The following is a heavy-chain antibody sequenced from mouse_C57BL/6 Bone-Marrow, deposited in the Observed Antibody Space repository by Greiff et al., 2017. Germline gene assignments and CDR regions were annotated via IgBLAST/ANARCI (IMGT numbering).Heavy chain of an antibody. CDR1: GYSITSDY. V-gene: IGHV3-8*01. Sequence: EVKLVESGPGLAKPSQTLSLTCSVTGYSITSDYWNWIRKFPGNKLEYMGYISYSGSTYYNPSLKSRISITRDTSKNQYYLQLNSVTTEDTATYYCARCSSGYLYYYAMDYWGQGTSVTVSS. CDR2: ISYSGST. D-gene: IGHD3-2*02. J-gene: IGHJ4*01. CDR3: ARCSSGYLYYYAMDY.